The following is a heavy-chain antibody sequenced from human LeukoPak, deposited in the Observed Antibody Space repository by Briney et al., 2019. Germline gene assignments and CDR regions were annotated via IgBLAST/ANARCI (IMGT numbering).Heavy chain of an antibody. J-gene: IGHJ5*02. CDR3: AGGAGTMVRGMALVPNWFDP. CDR2: ISSSSSYT. V-gene: IGHV3-11*06. CDR1: GFTFSDYY. D-gene: IGHD3-10*01. Sequence: PGGSLRLSSAASGFTFSDYYMSWIRQAPGKGLEWVSYISSSSSYTNYADSVKGRFTMSRDNAKNSLYLQMNRLRAEDRAVSYCAGGAGTMVRGMALVPNWFDPWGQGTLVTVSS.